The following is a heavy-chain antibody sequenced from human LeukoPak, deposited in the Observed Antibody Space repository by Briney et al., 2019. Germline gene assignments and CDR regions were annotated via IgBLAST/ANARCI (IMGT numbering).Heavy chain of an antibody. J-gene: IGHJ6*03. CDR1: GGSISSSSYY. Sequence: SETLSLTCTVSGGSISSSSYYWGWIRQPPGKGLEWIGSIYYSGSTYYNPSLKSRVTISVDTSKNQFSLKLSSVAAADTAVYYCARQGQLVGYYYYYMDVWGKGTTVTVSS. CDR2: IYYSGST. D-gene: IGHD6-6*01. CDR3: ARQGQLVGYYYYYMDV. V-gene: IGHV4-39*01.